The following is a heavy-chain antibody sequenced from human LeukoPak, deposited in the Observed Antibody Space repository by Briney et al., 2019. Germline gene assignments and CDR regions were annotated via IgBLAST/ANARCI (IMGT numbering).Heavy chain of an antibody. D-gene: IGHD2-2*02. J-gene: IGHJ5*02. V-gene: IGHV1-8*03. CDR3: ARGLMRYCSSTSCYTKGRNWFDP. CDR1: GYTFTSYD. CDR2: MNPNSGNT. Sequence: GAPVKVSCKASGYTFTSYDINWVRQATGQGLEWMGWMNPNSGNTGYAQKFQGRVTITRNTSISTAYMELSSLRSEDTAVYYCARGLMRYCSSTSCYTKGRNWFDPWGQGTLVTVSS.